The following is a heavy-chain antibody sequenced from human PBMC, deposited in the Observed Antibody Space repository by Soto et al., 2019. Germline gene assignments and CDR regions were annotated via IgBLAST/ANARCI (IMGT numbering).Heavy chain of an antibody. V-gene: IGHV3-48*03. D-gene: IGHD2-2*01. CDR3: ARAPSSTSCHAFDI. CDR1: GFTFSSYE. J-gene: IGHJ3*02. Sequence: GGSLRLPCAASGFTFSSYEMHWVCQAQGKGLERVSYIRSSGSTIYYADSVKGRFTISRDNAKNSLYLQMNSLRAEDTAVYYCARAPSSTSCHAFDIWGQGTMVTVSS. CDR2: IRSSGSTI.